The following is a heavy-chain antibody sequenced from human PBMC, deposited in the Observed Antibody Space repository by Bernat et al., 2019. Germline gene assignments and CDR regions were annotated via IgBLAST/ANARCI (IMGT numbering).Heavy chain of an antibody. CDR3: ARNFITIFGVVTYLDY. CDR2: IYYSGST. J-gene: IGHJ4*02. Sequence: QLQLQESGPGLVKPSETLSLTCTVSGGSISSSSYYWGWIRQPPGKGLEWIGSIYYSGSTYYNPSLKSRVTISVDTSKNQFSLKLSSVTAADTAVYYCARNFITIFGVVTYLDYWGQGTLVTVSS. D-gene: IGHD3-3*01. CDR1: GGSISSSSYY. V-gene: IGHV4-39*01.